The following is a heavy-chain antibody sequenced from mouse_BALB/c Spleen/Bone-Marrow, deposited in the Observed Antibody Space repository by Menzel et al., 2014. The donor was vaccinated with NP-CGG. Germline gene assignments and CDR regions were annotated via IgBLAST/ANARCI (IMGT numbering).Heavy chain of an antibody. D-gene: IGHD4-1*01. CDR1: GFTFSSYA. CDR3: ASKTGTGYWYFDV. V-gene: IGHV5-9-4*01. Sequence: DVKLVESGGGLVKPGGSLKLSYAASGFTFSSYAMSWVRQSPEKRLEWVAEISSGGSYTYYPDTVTGRFTISRNNAKNTLYLEMSSLRSEDTAMYYCASKTGTGYWYFDVWGAGTTVTVSS. J-gene: IGHJ1*01. CDR2: ISSGGSYT.